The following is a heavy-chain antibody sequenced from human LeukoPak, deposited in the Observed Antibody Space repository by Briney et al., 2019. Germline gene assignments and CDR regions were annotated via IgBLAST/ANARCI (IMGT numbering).Heavy chain of an antibody. V-gene: IGHV1-8*03. CDR2: MNPNSGNT. J-gene: IGHJ4*02. CDR3: AVRGYSYGAYIDY. Sequence: ASVNVSCKSSGYTFTSYDINWVRQATGQGLEWMGWMNPNSGNTGYAQKFQGRVTITRNTSISTAYMELSSLRSEDTAVYYCAVRGYSYGAYIDYWGQGTLVTVSS. D-gene: IGHD5-18*01. CDR1: GYTFTSYD.